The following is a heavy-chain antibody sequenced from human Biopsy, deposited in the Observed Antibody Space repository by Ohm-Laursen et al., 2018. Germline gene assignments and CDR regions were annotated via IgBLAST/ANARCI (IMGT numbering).Heavy chain of an antibody. CDR3: ARDRDRRGWFDP. CDR2: IYTSGIT. V-gene: IGHV4-4*07. D-gene: IGHD1-14*01. Sequence: SETLSLTCTASGGSLSSYSWSWIRQPAGKGLEWIGQIYTSGITNYNPSLKSRVTMSVDTSKNKFSLRMSSVTAADTAVYYCARDRDRRGWFDPWGQGTLVTVSS. J-gene: IGHJ5*02. CDR1: GGSLSSYS.